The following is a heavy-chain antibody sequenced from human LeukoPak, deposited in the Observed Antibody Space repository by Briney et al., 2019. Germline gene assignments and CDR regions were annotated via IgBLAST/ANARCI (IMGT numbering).Heavy chain of an antibody. CDR1: GFTFSSYG. Sequence: HSGRSLRLSCAASGFTFSSYGMHWVRQAPGKGLGWVAVISYDGSNKYYADSVKGRFTISRDNSKNTLYLQMNSLRAEDTAVYYCAKTNMVRGVTGYYFDYWGQGTLVTVSS. CDR2: ISYDGSNK. D-gene: IGHD3-10*01. J-gene: IGHJ4*02. CDR3: AKTNMVRGVTGYYFDY. V-gene: IGHV3-30*18.